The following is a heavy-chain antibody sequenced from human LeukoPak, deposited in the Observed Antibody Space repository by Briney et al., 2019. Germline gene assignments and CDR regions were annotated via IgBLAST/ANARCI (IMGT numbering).Heavy chain of an antibody. CDR2: IYYSGST. Sequence: SQTLSLTCTVSGGSISSGGYYWSWIRQHPGKGLEWIGYIYYSGSTYYNPSLKSRVTISVDTSKNQFSLKLSSVTAADTAVYYCARAVGGIAAADAFDIWGQGTMVTVSS. V-gene: IGHV4-31*03. D-gene: IGHD6-13*01. CDR1: GGSISSGGYY. J-gene: IGHJ3*02. CDR3: ARAVGGIAAADAFDI.